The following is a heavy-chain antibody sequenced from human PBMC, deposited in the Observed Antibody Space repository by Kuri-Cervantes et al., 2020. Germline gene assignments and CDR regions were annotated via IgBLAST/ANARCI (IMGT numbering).Heavy chain of an antibody. J-gene: IGHJ4*02. D-gene: IGHD3-10*01. CDR2: ISGSGGST. Sequence: GESLKISCAASGFTFSSYAMSWVRQAPGKGLEWVSAISGSGGSTYYADSVKGRFTISRDNSRDTLYLQMTGLRTEDTAVYYCARGNFGSGSSPPLYYFDYWGQGTVVTVSS. V-gene: IGHV3-23*01. CDR1: GFTFSSYA. CDR3: ARGNFGSGSSPPLYYFDY.